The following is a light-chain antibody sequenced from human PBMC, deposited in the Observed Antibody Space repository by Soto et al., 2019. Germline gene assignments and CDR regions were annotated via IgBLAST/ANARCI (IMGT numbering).Light chain of an antibody. J-gene: IGKJ1*01. CDR3: QQTYSSPET. CDR2: AAS. V-gene: IGKV1-39*01. Sequence: DIQMTQSPSSLSASVGDRVTITCRASQTIDNYLNWFQHKPGNPPKLLIYAASILQGGVPSRFSARGSGTDFTLTISSLQPEDFATYYCQQTYSSPETFGQGTKVEIK. CDR1: QTIDNY.